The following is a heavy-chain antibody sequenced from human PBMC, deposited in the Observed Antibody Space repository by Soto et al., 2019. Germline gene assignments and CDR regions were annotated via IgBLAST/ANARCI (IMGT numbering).Heavy chain of an antibody. Sequence: GGSLRLSCAASGFTFSSYAMSWVRQAPGKGLEWVSAISGSGGSTYYADSVKGRFAISRDNVENSLYLQMSSLRPDDTAVYYCVRGCGRAVRPYYIDVWGKGTTVTVSS. J-gene: IGHJ6*03. CDR1: GFTFSSYA. CDR2: ISGSGGST. V-gene: IGHV3-23*01. CDR3: VRGCGRAVRPYYIDV. D-gene: IGHD2-15*01.